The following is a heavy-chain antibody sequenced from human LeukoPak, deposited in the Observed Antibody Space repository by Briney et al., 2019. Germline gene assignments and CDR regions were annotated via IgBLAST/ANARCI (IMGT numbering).Heavy chain of an antibody. CDR2: IKRETDGGTM. CDR1: GFTLNNAW. V-gene: IGHV3-15*01. D-gene: IGHD3-22*01. Sequence: GGSLRLSCAASGFTLNNAWMSWVRQAPGKGLEWLGRIKRETDGGTMDYAAPVKGRFTISRDDSRNTLYLQMDSLKIEDTAVYYCTTDRYYDNSELQFQHWGQGTLVTVSS. J-gene: IGHJ1*01. CDR3: TTDRYYDNSELQFQH.